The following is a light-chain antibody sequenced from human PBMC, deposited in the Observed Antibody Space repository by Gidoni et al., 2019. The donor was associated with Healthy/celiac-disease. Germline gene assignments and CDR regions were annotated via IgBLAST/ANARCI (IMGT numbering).Light chain of an antibody. V-gene: IGKV1-33*01. CDR3: QQYDNGGIT. Sequence: DIQMTQSPSSLSASVGDRVTITCQASQDISNYLNWYQQKPGKAPKLLIYDASNLETGVPSRFIGSGSGTDFTFTISSLQPEDIATYYCQQYDNGGITFGPGTKVDIK. J-gene: IGKJ3*01. CDR2: DAS. CDR1: QDISNY.